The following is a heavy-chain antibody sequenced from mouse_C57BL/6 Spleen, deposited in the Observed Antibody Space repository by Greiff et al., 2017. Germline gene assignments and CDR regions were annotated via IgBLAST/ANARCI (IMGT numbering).Heavy chain of an antibody. CDR1: GYTFTSYW. Sequence: QVQLKQPGAELVKPGASVKMSCKASGYTFTSYWITWVKQRPGQGLEWIGDIYPGSGSTNYNEKFKSKATLTVDPSSSTAYMQLSSLTSEDSAVYYCARDGGVRRRRDYFDYWGQGTTLTVSS. V-gene: IGHV1-55*01. D-gene: IGHD1-2*01. CDR3: ARDGGVRRRRDYFDY. CDR2: IYPGSGST. J-gene: IGHJ2*01.